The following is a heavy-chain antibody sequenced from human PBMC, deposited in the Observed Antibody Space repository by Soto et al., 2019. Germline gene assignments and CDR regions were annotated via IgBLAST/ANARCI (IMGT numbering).Heavy chain of an antibody. CDR1: GYIFTGYF. CDR3: ARIPWGSDHYYGMDV. Sequence: ASVKVSCKASGYIFTGYFIQWLRQAPGQGLEWMGWINPNTSATNYAQKFQGRVTMTWDTSLGAAYMELTSLRPDDTALYYCARIPWGSDHYYGMDVWGQGTTVTVS. V-gene: IGHV1-2*02. J-gene: IGHJ6*02. D-gene: IGHD6-25*01. CDR2: INPNTSAT.